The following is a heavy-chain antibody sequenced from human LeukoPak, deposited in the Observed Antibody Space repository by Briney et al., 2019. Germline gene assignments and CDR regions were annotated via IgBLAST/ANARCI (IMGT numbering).Heavy chain of an antibody. Sequence: PSETLSLTCTVSGGSISSSSSYWSWLRQPPGTGLEWIGYIYYSGSTNYNPSLKSRVTISVDTSKNQFSLKLSSVTAADTAVYYCARMASWYDWFDPWGQGTLVTVSS. J-gene: IGHJ5*02. CDR1: GGSISSSSSY. D-gene: IGHD6-13*01. CDR2: IYYSGST. V-gene: IGHV4-61*05. CDR3: ARMASWYDWFDP.